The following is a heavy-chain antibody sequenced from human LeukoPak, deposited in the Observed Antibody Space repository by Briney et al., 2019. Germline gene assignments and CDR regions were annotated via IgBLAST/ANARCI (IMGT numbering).Heavy chain of an antibody. Sequence: GGSLRLSCAASGFTFSSYAMSWVRQAPGKGLEWVSGISGSGGSTYYADSVKGRFTISRDNSRNTLYLQMNSLRAEDTALYYCAKDRYNTAMVSFDYWGQGTLVTVSS. CDR2: ISGSGGST. V-gene: IGHV3-23*01. CDR1: GFTFSSYA. CDR3: AKDRYNTAMVSFDY. D-gene: IGHD5-18*01. J-gene: IGHJ4*02.